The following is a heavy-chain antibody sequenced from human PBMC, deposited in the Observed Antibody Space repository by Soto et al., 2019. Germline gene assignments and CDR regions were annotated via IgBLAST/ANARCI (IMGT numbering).Heavy chain of an antibody. CDR2: IYSGGST. D-gene: IGHD4-4*01. CDR3: AREFFDYSNYYFDY. V-gene: IGHV3-66*01. Sequence: GGSLRLSCAASGFTVSSNYMSWVRQAPGKGLEWVSVIYSGGSTYYADSVKGRFTISRDNSKNTLYLQMNSLRAEDTAVYYCAREFFDYSNYYFDYWGQGTLVTVSS. J-gene: IGHJ4*02. CDR1: GFTVSSNY.